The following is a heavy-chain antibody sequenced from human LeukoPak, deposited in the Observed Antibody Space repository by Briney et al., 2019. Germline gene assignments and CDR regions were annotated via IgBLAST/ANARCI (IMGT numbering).Heavy chain of an antibody. CDR1: GFTFSSYW. V-gene: IGHV3-7*01. J-gene: IGHJ4*02. D-gene: IGHD3-22*01. CDR3: ARRVVVNPVVFDY. CDR2: IKQDGSEK. Sequence: GGSLRLSCAASGFTFSSYWMSWVRQAPGKGLEGVANIKQDGSEKYYVDSVKGRFTISRDNAKNSLYLQMNSLRAEDTAVYYCARRVVVNPVVFDYWGQGTLVTVSS.